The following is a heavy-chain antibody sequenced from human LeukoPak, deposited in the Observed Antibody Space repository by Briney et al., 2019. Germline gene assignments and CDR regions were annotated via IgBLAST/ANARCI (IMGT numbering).Heavy chain of an antibody. Sequence: GGSLRLSCAASGFTFSSYSMNWVRQAPGKGLEWVSYISSSSSYIYYADSVKGRFTISRDNAKNSLYLQMNSLRAEDTAVYYCARAGCSSTSCYRGYYYGMDVWGQGTTVTVSS. CDR3: ARAGCSSTSCYRGYYYGMDV. CDR1: GFTFSSYS. V-gene: IGHV3-21*01. J-gene: IGHJ6*02. CDR2: ISSSSSYI. D-gene: IGHD2-2*01.